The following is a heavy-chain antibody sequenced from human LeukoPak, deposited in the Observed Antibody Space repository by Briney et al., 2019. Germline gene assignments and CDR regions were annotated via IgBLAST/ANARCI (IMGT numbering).Heavy chain of an antibody. V-gene: IGHV1-69*06. CDR1: GGTFSSYA. CDR3: ARDGFRPVTNFDY. CDR2: IIPIFGTA. J-gene: IGHJ4*02. D-gene: IGHD3-9*01. Sequence: SVKVSCKASGGTFSSYAISWVRQAPGQGLEWMGGIIPIFGTAIYAQKFQGRVTMTEDTSTSTAYMELRSLRSDDTAVYYCARDGFRPVTNFDYWGQGTLVTVSS.